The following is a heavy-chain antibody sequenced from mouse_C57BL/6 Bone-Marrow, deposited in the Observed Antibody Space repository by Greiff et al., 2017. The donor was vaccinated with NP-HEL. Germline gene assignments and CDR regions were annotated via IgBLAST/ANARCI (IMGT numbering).Heavy chain of an antibody. CDR1: GFAIKNTY. D-gene: IGHD1-1*02. CDR3: ARRWPYFDY. Sequence: VQLQQSVAELVRPGASVKLSCTASGFAIKNTYMHWVKQRPEQGLEWIGRIDPANGNTKYAPKFQGKATMTADTSSNTAYLQLSSLTSEDTAIYYCARRWPYFDYWGQGTTLTVSS. CDR2: IDPANGNT. V-gene: IGHV14-3*01. J-gene: IGHJ2*01.